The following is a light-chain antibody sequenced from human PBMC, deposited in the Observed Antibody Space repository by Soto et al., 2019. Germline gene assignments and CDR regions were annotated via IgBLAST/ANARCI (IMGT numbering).Light chain of an antibody. J-gene: IGKJ1*01. CDR2: KAS. CDR1: QSISSW. V-gene: IGKV1-5*03. Sequence: DIQMTQSPSTLSASVGDRVTITCRASQSISSWLAWYQQKPGTAPNLLIYKASTLQSGVPSRFSGSGSGTEFALTISSLQPVDSATYYCQQYNDNWTFGQGTKVEIK. CDR3: QQYNDNWT.